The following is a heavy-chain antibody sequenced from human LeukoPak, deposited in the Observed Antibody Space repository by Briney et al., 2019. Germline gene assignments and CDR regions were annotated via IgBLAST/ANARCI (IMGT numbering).Heavy chain of an antibody. D-gene: IGHD2-21*01. CDR1: GFTFSSYW. V-gene: IGHV3-7*01. CDR2: IKQDGSEK. Sequence: GGSLRLSCAASGFTFSSYWMNWVRQAPGKGLEWVANIKQDGSEKYYVDSVKGRFTISRDNAKNSLYLQMNSLRAEDTAVYYCAREPELNPILWPAGRCNYFDYWGQGTLVTVSS. J-gene: IGHJ4*02. CDR3: AREPELNPILWPAGRCNYFDY.